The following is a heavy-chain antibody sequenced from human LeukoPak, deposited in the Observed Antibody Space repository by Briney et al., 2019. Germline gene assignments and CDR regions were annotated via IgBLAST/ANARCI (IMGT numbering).Heavy chain of an antibody. Sequence: SETLSLTCTVSGGSISSYYWSWIRQPPGKGLEWIGYIYYSGSTNYNPSLKSRVTISVDTSKNQFSLKLSSVTAAGTAVYYCARDRGYYYDSSGYYDYWGQGTLVTVSS. D-gene: IGHD3-22*01. CDR2: IYYSGST. CDR1: GGSISSYY. V-gene: IGHV4-59*01. CDR3: ARDRGYYYDSSGYYDY. J-gene: IGHJ4*02.